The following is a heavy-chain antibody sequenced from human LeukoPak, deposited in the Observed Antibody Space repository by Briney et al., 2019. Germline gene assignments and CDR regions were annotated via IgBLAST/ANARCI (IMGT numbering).Heavy chain of an antibody. D-gene: IGHD1-1*01. CDR3: ARDKGGGYNWNDPNYYGMDV. CDR2: ISYDGSNK. CDR1: GFTFSSYA. Sequence: GGSLRLSCAASGFTFSSYAMHWVRQAPGKGLEWVAVISYDGSNKYYADSVKGRFTISRDNSKNTLYLQMNSLRAEDTAVYYCARDKGGGYNWNDPNYYGMDVWGKGTTVTVSS. V-gene: IGHV3-30*04. J-gene: IGHJ6*04.